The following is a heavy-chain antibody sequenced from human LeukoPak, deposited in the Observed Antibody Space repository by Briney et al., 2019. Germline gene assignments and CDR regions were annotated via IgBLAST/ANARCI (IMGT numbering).Heavy chain of an antibody. Sequence: SETLSLTCTVSGGSISSYYWSWIRQPPGKGLEWIGYIYYSGSTNYNPSLKSRVTISVDTSKNQFSLKLSSVTAADTAVYYCARGTRYCSGGSCYSRSNYFVYWGQGTLVTVSS. J-gene: IGHJ4*02. CDR1: GGSISSYY. D-gene: IGHD2-15*01. CDR3: ARGTRYCSGGSCYSRSNYFVY. CDR2: IYYSGST. V-gene: IGHV4-59*01.